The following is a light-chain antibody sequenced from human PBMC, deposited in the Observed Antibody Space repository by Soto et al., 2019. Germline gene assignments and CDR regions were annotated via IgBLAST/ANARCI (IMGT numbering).Light chain of an antibody. Sequence: EILLAQSPGTLSLSPGERATLSCRASQSVTNSFLAWYQQKPGQAPRLLIYGASRRATGIPDRFTGSGSGTEFTLTISSLHPDDFATYYCQQYNSYSPTFGQGTKVDIK. V-gene: IGKV3-20*01. CDR1: QSVTNSF. J-gene: IGKJ1*01. CDR3: QQYNSYSPT. CDR2: GAS.